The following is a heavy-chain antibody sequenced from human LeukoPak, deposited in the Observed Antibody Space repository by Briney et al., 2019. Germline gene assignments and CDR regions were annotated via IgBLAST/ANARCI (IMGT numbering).Heavy chain of an antibody. CDR1: GYTFTSYD. Sequence: GASVKVSCKASGYTFTSYDINWVRQAPGQGLEWMGGIIPIFGTANYAQKFQGRVTITADESTSTAYMELSSLRSEDTAVYYCARDDYGDYVEYYWGQGTLVTVSS. D-gene: IGHD4-17*01. J-gene: IGHJ4*02. V-gene: IGHV1-69*13. CDR2: IIPIFGTA. CDR3: ARDDYGDYVEYY.